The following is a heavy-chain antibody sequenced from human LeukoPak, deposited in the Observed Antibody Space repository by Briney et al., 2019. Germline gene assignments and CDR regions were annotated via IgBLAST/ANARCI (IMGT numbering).Heavy chain of an antibody. D-gene: IGHD3-3*01. CDR2: INPNSGGT. CDR3: AGTYYDFWSGYSHYYYYMDV. CDR1: GYTFTGYY. J-gene: IGHJ6*03. Sequence: ASVKVSCKASGYTFTGYYMHWVRQAPGQGLEWMGWINPNSGGTNYAQKFQGRVTMTRDTSISTAYMELSSLRSEDTAVYYCAGTYYDFWSGYSHYYYYMDVWGKGTTVTVSS. V-gene: IGHV1-2*02.